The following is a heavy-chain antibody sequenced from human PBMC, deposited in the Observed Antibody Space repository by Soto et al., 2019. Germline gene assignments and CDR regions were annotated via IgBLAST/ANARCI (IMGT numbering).Heavy chain of an antibody. D-gene: IGHD1-26*01. CDR3: ARAMVGATVNFDS. CDR2: INPNSGGT. Sequence: ASVKVSCKASGYTFTGYYMHWVRQAPGQGLEWMGWINPNSGGTNYAQKFQGWVTMTRDTSISTAYMELSRLRSDDTAVYYCARAMVGATVNFDSWGQGTLVTVSS. CDR1: GYTFTGYY. V-gene: IGHV1-2*04. J-gene: IGHJ4*02.